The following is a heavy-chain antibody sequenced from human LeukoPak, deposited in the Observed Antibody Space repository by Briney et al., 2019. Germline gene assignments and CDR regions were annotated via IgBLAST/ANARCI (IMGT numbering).Heavy chain of an antibody. V-gene: IGHV3-20*04. J-gene: IGHJ3*02. CDR2: INWNGGST. CDR3: AKGHDSSGYYRSDAFDI. D-gene: IGHD3-22*01. CDR1: GFTFDDYG. Sequence: GGSLRLSCAASGFTFDDYGMSWVRQAPGKGLEWVSGINWNGGSTGYADSVKGRFTISRDNAKNSLYLQMNSLRAEDTALYYCAKGHDSSGYYRSDAFDIWGQGTMVTVSS.